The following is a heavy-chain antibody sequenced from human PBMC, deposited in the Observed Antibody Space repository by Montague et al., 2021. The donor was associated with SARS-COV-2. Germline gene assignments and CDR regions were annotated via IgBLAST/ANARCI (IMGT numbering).Heavy chain of an antibody. J-gene: IGHJ3*02. D-gene: IGHD3-9*01. CDR1: RGSFSSYY. CDR2: INQGGAP. CDR3: ARGRPVQGSFRHFDSISSGALDI. Sequence: SETLSLTCAVSRGSFSSYYWTWIRQSPGKGLEWIGEINQGGAPNYTPSXXSRVTISLDTSKKQISLKLNSVTVADTAVFFCARGRPVQGSFRHFDSISSGALDIWAQGSLVIVSS. V-gene: IGHV4-34*01.